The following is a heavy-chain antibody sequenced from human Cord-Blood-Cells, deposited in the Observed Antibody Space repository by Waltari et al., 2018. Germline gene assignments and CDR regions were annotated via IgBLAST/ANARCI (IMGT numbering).Heavy chain of an antibody. CDR2: IWYDGSNK. CDR1: GFTFSSYG. Sequence: QVQLVESGGGVVQPGRSLRLSCAASGFTFSSYGMHWVRQAPGKGLEWVAVIWYDGSNKYYAESVKGRFTISRENSKNTLYLQMNSLRAEDTAVYYCAREYDFWSGYYDYWGQGTLVTVSS. V-gene: IGHV3-33*01. J-gene: IGHJ4*02. D-gene: IGHD3-3*01. CDR3: AREYDFWSGYYDY.